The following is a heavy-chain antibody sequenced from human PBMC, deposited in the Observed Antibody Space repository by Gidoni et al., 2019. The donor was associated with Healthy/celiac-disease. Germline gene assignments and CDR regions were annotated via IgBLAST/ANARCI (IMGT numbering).Heavy chain of an antibody. CDR3: ARDPDRSRGFDY. CDR1: GFTFSSYS. J-gene: IGHJ4*02. CDR2: ISSSSSYI. V-gene: IGHV3-21*01. Sequence: EVQLVESGGGLVKPGGSLRLSCAASGFTFSSYSMNWVRQAPGKGLEWVSSISSSSSYIYYADSVKGRFTISRDNAKNALYLQMNSLRAEDTAVYYCARDPDRSRGFDYWGQGTLVTVSS.